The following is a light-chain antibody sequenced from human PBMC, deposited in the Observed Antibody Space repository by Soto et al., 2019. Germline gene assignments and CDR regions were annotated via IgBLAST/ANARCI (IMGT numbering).Light chain of an antibody. J-gene: IGKJ3*01. CDR1: HSSLHSNGYNY. CDR3: MQALQPPGT. CDR2: LGS. Sequence: IVITQSRLSLPVTPGKPASISCSSSHSSLHSNGYNYLDWYLQKPGQSPQLLIYLGSNRSSGVPDRFSGSGSGTDFTLKISRVEAEDVGVYYCMQALQPPGTFGPGTKVDIK. V-gene: IGKV2-28*01.